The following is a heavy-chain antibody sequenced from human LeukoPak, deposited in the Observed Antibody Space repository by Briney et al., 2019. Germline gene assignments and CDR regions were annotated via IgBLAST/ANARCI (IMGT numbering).Heavy chain of an antibody. J-gene: IGHJ6*03. CDR3: ARFAAGGSYYYYMDV. CDR2: IGTSTTTI. Sequence: PGGSLRLSCAASGFTFSSYTMNWVRQPPGKGLQWLSNIGTSTTTIYYADSVKGRFTISRDNAKNSLYLQMNSLRADDTAVYYCARFAAGGSYYYYMDVWGKGTTVTVSS. D-gene: IGHD6-25*01. V-gene: IGHV3-48*01. CDR1: GFTFSSYT.